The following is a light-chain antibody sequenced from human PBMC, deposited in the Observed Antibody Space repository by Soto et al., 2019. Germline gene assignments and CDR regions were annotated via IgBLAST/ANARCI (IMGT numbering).Light chain of an antibody. Sequence: DIRMTQSPSSLSASVGDRVTISCRASQTISTYLHWYQHKPGRAPRLLISDVSTLQSGVPGRFRGSGSGTDFTLTISSLQPEDFATYYCQQSYSTLITFGQGTRLEIK. CDR3: QQSYSTLIT. CDR2: DVS. V-gene: IGKV1-39*01. J-gene: IGKJ5*01. CDR1: QTISTY.